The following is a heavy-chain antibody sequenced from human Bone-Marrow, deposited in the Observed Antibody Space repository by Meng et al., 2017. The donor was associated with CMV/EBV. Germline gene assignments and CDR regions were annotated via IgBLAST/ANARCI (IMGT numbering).Heavy chain of an antibody. Sequence: ASVKVSCKASGYTFTGYYMHWVRQAPGQGLEWMGWINPNSGGTNYAQKFQGRVTMTRDTSISTAYMELSRLRSDDTAVYYCARERIVGATFDYWGQRALVTVSS. CDR2: INPNSGGT. D-gene: IGHD1-26*01. CDR1: GYTFTGYY. J-gene: IGHJ4*02. V-gene: IGHV1-2*02. CDR3: ARERIVGATFDY.